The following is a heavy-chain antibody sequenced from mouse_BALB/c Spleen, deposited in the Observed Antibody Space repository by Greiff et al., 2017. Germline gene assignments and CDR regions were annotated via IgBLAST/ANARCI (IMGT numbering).Heavy chain of an antibody. CDR1: GFNIKDTY. CDR2: IDPANGNT. Sequence: EVQLQQSGAELVKPGASVKLSCTASGFNIKDTYMHWVKQRPEQGLEWIGRIDPANGNTKYDPKFQGKATITADTSSNTAYLQLSSLTSEDTAVYYCARDYDYGSPWFADWGQGTLVTVSA. CDR3: ARDYDYGSPWFAD. J-gene: IGHJ3*01. V-gene: IGHV14-3*02. D-gene: IGHD2-4*01.